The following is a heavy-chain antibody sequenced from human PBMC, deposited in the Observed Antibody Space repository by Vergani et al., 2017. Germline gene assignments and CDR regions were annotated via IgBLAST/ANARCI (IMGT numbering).Heavy chain of an antibody. CDR2: ISGSGGST. J-gene: IGHJ4*02. CDR1: GFTFSSYA. V-gene: IGHV3-23*01. D-gene: IGHD3-3*01. CDR3: AKDSTGIFGVVMPLSY. Sequence: EVQLLESGGGLVQPGGSLRLSCAASGFTFSSYAMSWVRQAPGKGLEWVSAISGSGGSTYYADSVKGRFTISRDNSKNTLYLQMNSLRAEDTAVYYCAKDSTGIFGVVMPLSYWGQGTLVTVSS.